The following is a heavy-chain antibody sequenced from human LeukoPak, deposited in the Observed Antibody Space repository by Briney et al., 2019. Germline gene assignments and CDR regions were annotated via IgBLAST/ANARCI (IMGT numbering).Heavy chain of an antibody. J-gene: IGHJ3*02. V-gene: IGHV3-74*01. D-gene: IGHD3-9*01. CDR1: GFTFSSYW. CDR3: ARVGEDDILTGYYGAFDI. CDR2: VKNDGSNT. Sequence: GGSLRLSCAASGFTFSSYWMHWVRQAPGKGLMWVSRVKNDGSNTNYADSVKGRFTISRDNAKNTPYLQMNSLRAEDTAVYYCARVGEDDILTGYYGAFDIWGQGTMVTVSS.